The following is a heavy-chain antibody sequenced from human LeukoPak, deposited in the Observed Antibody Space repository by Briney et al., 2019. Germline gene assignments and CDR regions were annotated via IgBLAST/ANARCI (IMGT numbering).Heavy chain of an antibody. J-gene: IGHJ6*02. D-gene: IGHD5-18*01. CDR3: ARGPGRGYSYGYGTTYYYYGMDV. CDR1: GGSFSGYY. V-gene: IGHV4-34*01. CDR2: INHSGST. Sequence: SETLSLTCAVYGGSFSGYYWSWIRQPPGKGLEWIGEINHSGSTNYNPSLKSRVTISVDTSKNQFSLKLSSVTAADTAVYYCARGPGRGYSYGYGTTYYYYGMDVWGQGTTVTVSS.